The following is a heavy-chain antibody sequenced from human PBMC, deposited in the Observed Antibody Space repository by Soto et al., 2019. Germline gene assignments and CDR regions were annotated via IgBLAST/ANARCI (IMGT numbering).Heavy chain of an antibody. CDR1: GGSISSYY. D-gene: IGHD4-17*01. Sequence: SETLSLTCTVSGGSISSYYWSWIRQPPGKGLEWIGYIYYSGSTNYNPSLKSRVTISVDTSKNQFSLKLSSVTAADTAVYYCARHFSENGDYEFDYWGQGTLVTVSS. V-gene: IGHV4-59*08. J-gene: IGHJ4*02. CDR2: IYYSGST. CDR3: ARHFSENGDYEFDY.